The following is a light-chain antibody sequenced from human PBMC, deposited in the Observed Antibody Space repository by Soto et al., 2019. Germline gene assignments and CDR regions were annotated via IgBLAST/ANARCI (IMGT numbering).Light chain of an antibody. Sequence: DIQMTQSPSTLSASVGDRVTITCRASHNIDRWLAWFQQKSRKAPKLLIYDATSLESGVPSRFSGSGSGTEFTLTIASLQPDDFATYYCQQYNTYRTFGQGTNVEIK. CDR1: HNIDRW. CDR3: QQYNTYRT. J-gene: IGKJ1*01. CDR2: DAT. V-gene: IGKV1-5*01.